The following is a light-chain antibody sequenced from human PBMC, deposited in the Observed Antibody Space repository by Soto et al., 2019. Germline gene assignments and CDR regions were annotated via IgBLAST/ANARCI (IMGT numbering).Light chain of an antibody. CDR2: EVT. CDR3: SSYAGSGILYV. V-gene: IGLV2-8*01. Sequence: QSALPQPPSASGSPGQSVTISCTGTSSDIGAYDYVSWYQQHPGKAPKLIIYEVTKRPSGVPDRFSASKSGNTASLTVSGLQAEDEADYYCSSYAGSGILYVFGAGTKVTVL. CDR1: SSDIGAYDY. J-gene: IGLJ1*01.